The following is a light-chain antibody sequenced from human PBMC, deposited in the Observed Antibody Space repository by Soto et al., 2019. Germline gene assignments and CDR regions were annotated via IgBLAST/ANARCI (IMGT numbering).Light chain of an antibody. V-gene: IGLV4-69*01. CDR3: QTWGTGIQV. CDR1: SGHSSYA. J-gene: IGLJ1*01. CDR2: LNSDGSH. Sequence: HLVLTQSPSASASLGASVKLTCTLSSGHSSYAIAWHQQQPEKGPRYFMKLNSDGSHSKGDGIPDRFSGSSSGAERYLTISSLQSEDEADYYCQTWGTGIQVFGTGTKLTVL.